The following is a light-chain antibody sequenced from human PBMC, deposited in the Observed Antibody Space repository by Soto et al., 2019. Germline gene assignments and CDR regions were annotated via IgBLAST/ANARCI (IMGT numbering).Light chain of an antibody. CDR2: GAS. CDR3: QQYGSSSIT. CDR1: QSVSSSY. J-gene: IGKJ5*01. V-gene: IGKV3-20*01. Sequence: EIVLTQSPGTLSLSPGERATLSCRASQSVSSSYLAWYQQKPGQAPRLLIYGASSRATGIPDRFSGSGSGTDFTLTTSRLEPEDFAVYYCQQYGSSSITFGQGTRLE.